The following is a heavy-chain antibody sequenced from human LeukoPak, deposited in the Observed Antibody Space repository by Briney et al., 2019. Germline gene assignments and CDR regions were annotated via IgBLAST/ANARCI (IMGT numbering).Heavy chain of an antibody. CDR2: ISYGGSNK. V-gene: IGHV3-30*03. D-gene: IGHD1-26*01. CDR1: GFTFSSYG. CDR3: ARGRDRGSHFDC. Sequence: GRSLRPSCAASGFTFSSYGMHWVRQAPGKGLEWVAVISYGGSNKYYADSVKGRFTISRDNSKNTLYLQMNSLETEDTAVYYCARGRDRGSHFDCWGQGTLVTVSS. J-gene: IGHJ4*02.